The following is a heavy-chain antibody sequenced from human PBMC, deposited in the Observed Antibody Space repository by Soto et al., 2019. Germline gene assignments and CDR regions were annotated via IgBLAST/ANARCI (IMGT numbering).Heavy chain of an antibody. CDR1: GFKYTDFA. Sequence: VQLVESGGGEVQPGRSLRLSCAASGFKYTDFALHWVRQAPGKGLEWVAIISYDGSDKYYADSVKGRFVISRDNPKNKLYLEMNSLRPADTAVYFCARRAWDSYYAIDVWGHGTTVTVFS. J-gene: IGHJ6*02. D-gene: IGHD3-22*01. CDR2: ISYDGSDK. CDR3: ARRAWDSYYAIDV. V-gene: IGHV3-30*09.